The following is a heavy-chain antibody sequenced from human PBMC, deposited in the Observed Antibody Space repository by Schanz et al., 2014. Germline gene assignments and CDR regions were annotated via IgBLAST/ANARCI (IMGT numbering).Heavy chain of an antibody. CDR1: GYMFDTYG. J-gene: IGHJ6*02. CDR2: INPNTGGT. Sequence: QVRLVQSGAEAREPGASVKVSCKATGYMFDTYGFAWVRQAPGQGLEWMGWINPNTGGTQYAQKFQGRVTMTTAKSISTVYMELSRLRSDDTAVYYCARVRSEDYGGMDVWGQGTTVTVSS. V-gene: IGHV1-2*02. CDR3: ARVRSEDYGGMDV.